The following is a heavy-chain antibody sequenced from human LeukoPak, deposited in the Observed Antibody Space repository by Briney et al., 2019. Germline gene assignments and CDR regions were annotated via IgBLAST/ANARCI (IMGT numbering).Heavy chain of an antibody. V-gene: IGHV1-69*05. CDR2: IIPIFGTA. D-gene: IGHD5-12*01. CDR1: GGTFSSYA. CDR3: ARALRGYSGYAAPSFDY. J-gene: IGHJ4*02. Sequence: SVKVSCKASGGTFSSYAISWVRQAPGQGLEWMGGIIPIFGTANYAQKFQGRVTITTNESTSTAYMELSSLRSEDTAVYYCARALRGYSGYAAPSFDYWGQGTLVTVSS.